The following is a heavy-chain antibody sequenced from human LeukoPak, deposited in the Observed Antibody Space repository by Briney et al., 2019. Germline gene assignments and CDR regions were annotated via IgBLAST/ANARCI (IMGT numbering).Heavy chain of an antibody. CDR3: ARETYRSSTSCYNDSGNY. CDR2: ISSSGSTI. D-gene: IGHD2-2*02. V-gene: IGHV3-11*01. CDR1: GFTFSDYY. J-gene: IGHJ4*02. Sequence: GGSLSLSCAASGFTFSDYYMSWIRQAPGKGLEWVSYISSSGSTIYYADSVKGRFTISRDNAKNSLYLQMNSLRAEDTAVYYCARETYRSSTSCYNDSGNYWGQGTLVTVSS.